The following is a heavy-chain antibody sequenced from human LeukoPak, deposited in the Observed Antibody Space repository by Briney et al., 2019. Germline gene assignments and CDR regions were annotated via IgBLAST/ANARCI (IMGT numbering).Heavy chain of an antibody. CDR2: IYYGGNT. CDR3: ARDFQCITTFGVAPPGGFDP. Sequence: PSETLSLTCTVSGASISSNSWSWMRQPPGKGLEWIGYIYYGGNTNYNPSLPSRVTISVDTSKNQFSLQLKSVTPADTALYYCARDFQCITTFGVAPPGGFDPWGQGTLVIVSS. J-gene: IGHJ5*02. D-gene: IGHD3-3*01. V-gene: IGHV4-59*01. CDR1: GASISSNS.